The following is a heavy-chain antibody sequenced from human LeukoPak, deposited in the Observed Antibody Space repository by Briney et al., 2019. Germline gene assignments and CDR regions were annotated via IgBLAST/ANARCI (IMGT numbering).Heavy chain of an antibody. Sequence: SETLSLTCAVYGGSFSGYYWGWIRQPPGKGLEWIGSIYHSGSTYYNPSLKSRVTILADTSKNQFSLKLSSVTAADTAVYYCGRAFWAGTFDYWGQGILVTVSS. CDR3: GRAFWAGTFDY. CDR2: IYHSGST. D-gene: IGHD3/OR15-3a*01. CDR1: GGSFSGYY. V-gene: IGHV4-34*01. J-gene: IGHJ4*02.